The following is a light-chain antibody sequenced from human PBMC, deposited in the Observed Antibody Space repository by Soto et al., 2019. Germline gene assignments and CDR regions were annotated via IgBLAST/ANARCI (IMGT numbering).Light chain of an antibody. V-gene: IGKV3-20*01. CDR1: QSLSSNY. CDR2: VAS. CDR3: QQYGTSPST. Sequence: EIVLTQSPGTLSLSPGERATLSCRASQSLSSNYLAWYQQKPGQAPRLLIFVASNRATSIPDRFSGSGSGTDFTLTISRLEPEDFAVYYCQQYGTSPSTFGQGTKVESK. J-gene: IGKJ1*01.